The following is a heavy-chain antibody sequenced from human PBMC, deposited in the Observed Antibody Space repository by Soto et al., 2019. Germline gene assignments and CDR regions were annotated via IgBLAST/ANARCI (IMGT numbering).Heavy chain of an antibody. V-gene: IGHV1-69*06. CDR3: ARDPGIDYYYYGMDV. CDR2: IIPIFGTA. CDR1: GGTFSSYA. J-gene: IGHJ6*02. Sequence: ASVKVSCKASGGTFSSYAISWVRQAPGQGLEWMGGIIPIFGTANYAQKFQGRVTITADKSTSTAYMELSSLRSEDTAVYYCARDPGIDYYYYGMDVWGQGTTVTVSS. D-gene: IGHD2-21*01.